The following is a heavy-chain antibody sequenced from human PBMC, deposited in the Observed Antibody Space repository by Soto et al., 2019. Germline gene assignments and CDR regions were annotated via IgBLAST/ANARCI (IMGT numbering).Heavy chain of an antibody. CDR1: GFTFSSYW. CDR3: ARDRHYDFWSGYSGALDY. D-gene: IGHD3-3*01. V-gene: IGHV3-7*01. CDR2: IKQDGSEK. Sequence: GGSLRLSCAASGFTFSSYWMSWVRQAPGKGLEWVANIKQDGSEKYYVDSVKGRFTISRDNAKNSLYLQMNSLRAEDTAVYYCARDRHYDFWSGYSGALDYWGQGTLVTVSS. J-gene: IGHJ4*02.